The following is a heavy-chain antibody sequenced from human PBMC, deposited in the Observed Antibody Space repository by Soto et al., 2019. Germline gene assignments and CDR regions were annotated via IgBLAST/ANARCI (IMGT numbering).Heavy chain of an antibody. V-gene: IGHV4-39*01. D-gene: IGHD6-13*01. Sequence: QLQLQESGPGLVKPSETLSLTCTVSGGSISSSSYYWGWIRQPPGKGLEWIGSIYYSGSTYYNPSLKSRVTISVDTSKNQSSLKLSSVTAADTAVYYCATTLAAVNWFDPWGQGTLVTVS. CDR1: GGSISSSSYY. J-gene: IGHJ5*02. CDR2: IYYSGST. CDR3: ATTLAAVNWFDP.